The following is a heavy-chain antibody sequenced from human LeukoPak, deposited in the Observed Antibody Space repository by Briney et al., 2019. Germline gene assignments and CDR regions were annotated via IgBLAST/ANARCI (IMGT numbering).Heavy chain of an antibody. J-gene: IGHJ4*02. V-gene: IGHV4-59*08. CDR1: GGSISTYY. CDR3: GRHGGSGSFYY. CDR2: NYYSGTT. D-gene: IGHD3-3*01. Sequence: KPSETLSLTCTVSGGSISTYYWNWIRQPPGKGLEWIGYNYYSGTTIPHPSLKSRVTISVDTSKNQFSLNLRSVTAADTYVYFCGRHGGSGSFYYWGQGTLVTVSS.